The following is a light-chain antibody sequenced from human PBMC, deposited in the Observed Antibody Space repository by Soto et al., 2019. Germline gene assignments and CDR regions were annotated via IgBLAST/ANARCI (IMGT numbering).Light chain of an antibody. CDR1: QAVNNY. Sequence: DIQMTQSPSSLSASVGDRVTITCRASQAVNNYLAWYQQKPGQVPRLLIYAASTLPTGVPSRFSGSGSGTDFTLTISSLQSEDVAIYYCQKYNNAPLTFGGGTKVEIK. CDR3: QKYNNAPLT. V-gene: IGKV1-27*01. J-gene: IGKJ4*01. CDR2: AAS.